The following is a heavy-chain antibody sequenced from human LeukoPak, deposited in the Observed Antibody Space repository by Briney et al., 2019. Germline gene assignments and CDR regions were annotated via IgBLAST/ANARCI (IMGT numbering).Heavy chain of an antibody. J-gene: IGHJ3*02. Sequence: ASVKVSCKASGYTFTCYYMHWVRQAPGQGLEWMGIINPSGGSTSYAQKFQGRDTMTRDMSTSTVYMELSSLRSEDTAVYYCARYLHSSLDAFDIWGQGTMVTVSS. D-gene: IGHD6-13*01. CDR2: INPSGGST. CDR1: GYTFTCYY. V-gene: IGHV1-46*01. CDR3: ARYLHSSLDAFDI.